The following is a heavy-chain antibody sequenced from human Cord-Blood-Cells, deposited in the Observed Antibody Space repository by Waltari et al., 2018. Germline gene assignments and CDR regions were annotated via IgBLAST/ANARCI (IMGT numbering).Heavy chain of an antibody. CDR3: ATGITGTSYDAFDI. CDR1: GYTFTGYY. D-gene: IGHD1-20*01. V-gene: IGHV1-2*02. CDR2: INPNSGGT. J-gene: IGHJ3*02. Sequence: QVQLVQSGAEVKKPGASVKVSCKASGYTFTGYYMHWVRQDPAQGLDGMGWINPNSGGTNYAQKFQGRVTMTRDTSISTAYMELSRLRSDDTAVYYCATGITGTSYDAFDIWGQGTMVTVSS.